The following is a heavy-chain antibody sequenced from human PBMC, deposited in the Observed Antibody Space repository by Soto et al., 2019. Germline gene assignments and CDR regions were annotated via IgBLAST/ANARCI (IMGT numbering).Heavy chain of an antibody. CDR3: AKDLLGYSYGASV. D-gene: IGHD5-18*01. CDR1: GFTFSSYG. V-gene: IGHV3-30*18. Sequence: PGGSLRLSCAASGFTFSSYGMHWVRQAPGKGLEWVAVISYDGSNEYYADSVKGRFTISRDNSKNTLYLQMNSLRAEDTAVYYCAKDLLGYSYGASVWGQGTLVTVSS. CDR2: ISYDGSNE. J-gene: IGHJ4*02.